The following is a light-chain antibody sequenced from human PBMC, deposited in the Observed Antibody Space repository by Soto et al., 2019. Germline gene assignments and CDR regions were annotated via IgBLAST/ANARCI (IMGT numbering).Light chain of an antibody. J-gene: IGKJ2*01. Sequence: DIQMTQSPSTLSASVGDRVTITCRASQSISSWLAWYQQKPGKAPKLLIYDASSLESGVPSRFSGSGSVTEIAHTISSLQRDVFATYSCQQYNSQYTFGQGTKLEIK. CDR2: DAS. CDR3: QQYNSQYT. CDR1: QSISSW. V-gene: IGKV1-5*01.